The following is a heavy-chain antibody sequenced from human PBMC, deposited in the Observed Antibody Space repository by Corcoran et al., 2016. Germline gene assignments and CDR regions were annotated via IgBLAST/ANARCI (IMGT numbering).Heavy chain of an antibody. Sequence: EVQLVESGGGLVKPGGSLRLSCAASGFTFSNAWMNWVRQAPGKGLEWVGRIKIKTDGGTTDYAAPVKGRFTISRDDSKNTLYLQMNSLKTEDTAVYYCTTSTRWGQGTLVTVSS. CDR2: IKIKTDGGTT. V-gene: IGHV3-15*07. J-gene: IGHJ4*02. CDR1: GFTFSNAW. CDR3: TTSTR.